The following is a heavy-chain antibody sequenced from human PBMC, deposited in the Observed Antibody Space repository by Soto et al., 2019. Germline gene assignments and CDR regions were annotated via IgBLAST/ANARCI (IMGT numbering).Heavy chain of an antibody. J-gene: IGHJ6*02. Sequence: PSETLSLTCTVSGGSIISGDYYWSWIRQPPGKGLEWIGYIYYSGDTSYNPSLKSRVTISIDTSKNQFSLKLSSVTASDTAFYYCAIVGVLLFGGNSDYYSTMDVWGQGTTVTVSS. CDR1: GGSIISGDYY. V-gene: IGHV4-30-4*08. CDR2: IYYSGDT. D-gene: IGHD2-21*02. CDR3: AIVGVLLFGGNSDYYSTMDV.